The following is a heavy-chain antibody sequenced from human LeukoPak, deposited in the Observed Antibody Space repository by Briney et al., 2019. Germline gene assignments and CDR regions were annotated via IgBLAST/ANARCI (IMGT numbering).Heavy chain of an antibody. Sequence: GGSLRLSCAASGFTFRNYWMGWVRQAPGKGLEWVANTKPDGSAEYYADSVRGRFTTSRDNANNFLYPQMNSLRAEDTAVYYCAKRPELGRYYYYGMDVWGQGTTVTVSS. CDR1: GFTFRNYW. CDR3: AKRPELGRYYYYGMDV. J-gene: IGHJ6*02. D-gene: IGHD7-27*01. V-gene: IGHV3-7*03. CDR2: TKPDGSAE.